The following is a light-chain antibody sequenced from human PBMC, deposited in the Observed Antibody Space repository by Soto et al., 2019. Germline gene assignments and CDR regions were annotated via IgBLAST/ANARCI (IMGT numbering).Light chain of an antibody. J-gene: IGKJ5*01. CDR1: PGISNF. Sequence: DIQMTQSPSSLSASVGDRVTITCRASPGISNFLAWYQQKPGKVPRLRISAASTLQSGVPSRFSGSGSGTDFTLTITSLQPEEVATYYWQKYSSVITFGQGTGLEIK. V-gene: IGKV1-27*01. CDR3: QKYSSVIT. CDR2: AAS.